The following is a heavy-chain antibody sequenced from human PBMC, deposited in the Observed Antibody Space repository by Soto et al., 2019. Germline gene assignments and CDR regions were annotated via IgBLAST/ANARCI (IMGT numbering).Heavy chain of an antibody. CDR2: ISGSGGST. CDR3: AQTGGIAVAGIYGDI. D-gene: IGHD6-19*01. J-gene: IGHJ4*02. CDR1: GFTFSSYA. V-gene: IGHV3-23*01. Sequence: PGGSLRLSCAASGFTFSSYAMSWVRQAPGKGLEWVSAISGSGGSTYYADSVKGRFTISRDNSKNTLYLQMNSLRAEDTAVYYCAQTGGIAVAGIYGDIWGQGTLVTVSS.